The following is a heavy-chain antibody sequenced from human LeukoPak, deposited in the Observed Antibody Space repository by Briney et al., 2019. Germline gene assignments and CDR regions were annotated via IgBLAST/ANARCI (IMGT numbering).Heavy chain of an antibody. Sequence: SGGSLRLSCAASGFTFSNHGMNWFRQAPGKGLGWVSGISPSGDITYYADSVKGRFTISRDNSKNTLYLEVISLTAEDTAVYYCAKDDAWLRFGEWSQGTLVTVSS. V-gene: IGHV3-23*01. CDR2: ISPSGDIT. CDR1: GFTFSNHG. CDR3: AKDDAWLRFGE. J-gene: IGHJ4*02. D-gene: IGHD3-10*01.